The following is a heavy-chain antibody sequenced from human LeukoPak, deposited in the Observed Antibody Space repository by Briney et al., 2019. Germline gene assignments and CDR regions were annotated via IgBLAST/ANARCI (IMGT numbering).Heavy chain of an antibody. CDR3: AKSDAFLEYFDNVDA. CDR2: ISHTGGST. CDR1: GFTFNSYA. V-gene: IGHV3-23*01. Sequence: PGGSLRLSCAASGFTFNSYAMGWVRQAPGKGPEWVSIISHTGGSTYYADSVKGRFTISRDDSKNTLYLQMNSLRVEDTAVYYCAKSDAFLEYFDNVDAWGQGTLVTVSS. D-gene: IGHD3-3*01. J-gene: IGHJ5*02.